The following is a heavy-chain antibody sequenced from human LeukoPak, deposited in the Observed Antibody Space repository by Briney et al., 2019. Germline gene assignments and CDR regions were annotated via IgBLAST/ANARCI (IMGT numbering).Heavy chain of an antibody. V-gene: IGHV4-31*03. J-gene: IGHJ4*02. D-gene: IGHD6-13*01. CDR1: GGSISSGGYY. CDR2: IYYSGST. CDR3: ARRIAAAGTFDY. Sequence: PSETLSLTCTVSGGSISSGGYYWSWIRQHPGKGLEWIGYIYYSGSTYYNPSLKSRVTISVDTSKNQFSLKLSSVTAADTAVYYCARRIAAAGTFDYWGQGTLVTVFS.